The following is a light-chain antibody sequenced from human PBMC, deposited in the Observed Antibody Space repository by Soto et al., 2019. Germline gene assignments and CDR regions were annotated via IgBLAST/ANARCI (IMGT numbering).Light chain of an antibody. J-gene: IGKJ1*01. CDR1: QGISTW. CDR3: QQYSSYSRA. V-gene: IGKV1-5*01. CDR2: DAS. Sequence: IQMTHKRSAEPPVVGDSSTRSSRASQGISTWLAWYQQKPGTAPKLLIYDASSLESGVPSRLIGSGCGTELTLTISSRKTADYVTYSCQQYSSYSRAFGQGTKVDIK.